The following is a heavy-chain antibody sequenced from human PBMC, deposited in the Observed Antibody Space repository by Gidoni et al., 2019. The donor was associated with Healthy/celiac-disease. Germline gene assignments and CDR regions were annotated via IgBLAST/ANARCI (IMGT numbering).Heavy chain of an antibody. Sequence: EVQLVESGGGLVKPGGSLRLSCAASGFTFSSYSMNWVRQAPGKGLEWVSSISSSSSYIYYADSVKCRFTISRDNAKNSLYLQMNSLRAEDTAVYYCARVSLGVLFRDYGMDVWGQGTTVTVSS. V-gene: IGHV3-21*01. CDR2: ISSSSSYI. CDR3: ARVSLGVLFRDYGMDV. J-gene: IGHJ6*02. D-gene: IGHD2-21*01. CDR1: GFTFSSYS.